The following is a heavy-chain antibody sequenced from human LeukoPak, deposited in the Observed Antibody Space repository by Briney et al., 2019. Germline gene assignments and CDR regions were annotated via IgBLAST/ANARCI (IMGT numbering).Heavy chain of an antibody. CDR1: GGSVSDYY. CDR2: IYYSGGT. D-gene: IGHD2-15*01. Sequence: SETLSLTCTISGGSVSDYYWSWIRQSPGKGLEWIGYIYYSGGTNYNPSLKSRVTISVDTSKNRFSLKLSSLTAADTAVYYCARAVLSYCRGGSCPYFDYWGQGTLVTVSS. V-gene: IGHV4-59*02. J-gene: IGHJ4*01. CDR3: ARAVLSYCRGGSCPYFDY.